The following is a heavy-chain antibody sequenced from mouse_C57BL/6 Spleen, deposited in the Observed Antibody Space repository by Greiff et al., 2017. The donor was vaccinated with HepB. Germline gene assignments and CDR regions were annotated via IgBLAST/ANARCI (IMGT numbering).Heavy chain of an antibody. D-gene: IGHD4-1*01. CDR2: IDPSDSYT. CDR3: ARGELGRGYFDY. CDR1: GYTFTSYW. J-gene: IGHJ2*01. Sequence: QVQLQQSGAELVRPGTSVKLSCKASGYTFTSYWMHWVKQRPGQGLEWIGVIDPSDSYTNYNQKFKGKATLTVDTSSSTAYMQLSSLTSEDSAVYYCARGELGRGYFDYWGQGTTLTVSS. V-gene: IGHV1-59*01.